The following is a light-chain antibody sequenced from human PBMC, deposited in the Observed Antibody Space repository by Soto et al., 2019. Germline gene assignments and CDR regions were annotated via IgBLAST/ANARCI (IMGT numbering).Light chain of an antibody. CDR3: SSYAGSNIT. J-gene: IGLJ1*01. CDR1: SSDVGGYNY. CDR2: EVS. Sequence: HSALTQPPSASGSPGQSVTISCTGTSSDVGGYNYVSWYQQHPGKAPKLMIYEVSKRPSGVPDRFSGSKSGNTASLTVSGLQAEDEADYYCSSYAGSNITVGTGTKLTVL. V-gene: IGLV2-8*01.